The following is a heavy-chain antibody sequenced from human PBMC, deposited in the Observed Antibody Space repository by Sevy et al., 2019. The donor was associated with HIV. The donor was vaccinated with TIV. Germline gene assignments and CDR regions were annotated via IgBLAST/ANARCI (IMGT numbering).Heavy chain of an antibody. CDR2: IYYNGHI. CDR3: AGENAWGRGYS. J-gene: IGHJ4*02. D-gene: IGHD1-26*01. V-gene: IGHV4-59*08. CDR1: GRSITSLY. Sequence: SETLSLTCTVSGRSITSLYWNWIRQPPGKGLEWIANIYYNGHINYNPSLKSRVILSLDTSKNQFSLRLSSVTAADTAMYYCAGENAWGRGYSWGQGTLVTVSS.